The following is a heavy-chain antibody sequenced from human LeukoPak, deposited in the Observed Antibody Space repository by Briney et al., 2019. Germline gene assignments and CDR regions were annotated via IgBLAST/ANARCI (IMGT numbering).Heavy chain of an antibody. Sequence: GRSLRLSCAASGFTFSSYAMHWVRQAPGKGLEWVAVISYDGSNKYYADSVKGRFTISRDNSKNTLYLQMNSLRAEDTAVYYCARDITRGPTRGRLSYFDYWGQGTLVTVSS. J-gene: IGHJ4*02. CDR3: ARDITRGPTRGRLSYFDY. D-gene: IGHD1-20*01. CDR1: GFTFSSYA. CDR2: ISYDGSNK. V-gene: IGHV3-30-3*01.